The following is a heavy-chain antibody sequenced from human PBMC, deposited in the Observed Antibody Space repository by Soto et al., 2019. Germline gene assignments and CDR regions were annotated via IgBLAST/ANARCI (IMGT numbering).Heavy chain of an antibody. Sequence: SETLSLTCTVSGGSISSGDYYWSWIRQPPGRGLEWIGYIYYSGSTYYNPSLKSRVTISVDTSKNQFSLKLSSVTAADTAVYYCARRIRGYSYGTFDYWGQGTLVTVSS. J-gene: IGHJ4*02. CDR2: IYYSGST. V-gene: IGHV4-30-4*01. D-gene: IGHD5-18*01. CDR3: ARRIRGYSYGTFDY. CDR1: GGSISSGDYY.